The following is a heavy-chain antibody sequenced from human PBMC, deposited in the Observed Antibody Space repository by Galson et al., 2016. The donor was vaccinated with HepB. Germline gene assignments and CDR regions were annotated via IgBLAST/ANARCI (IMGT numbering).Heavy chain of an antibody. D-gene: IGHD2-15*01. CDR2: IYHSGST. V-gene: IGHV4-4*02. J-gene: IGHJ4*02. CDR3: ASLGYCSGDDCNGVN. CDR1: GGSISYRNW. Sequence: LSLTCAVFGGSISYRNWWTWVRQPPGKGLEWIGEIYHSGSTNYNPSLMGRVTMSLDKSNSQFFLTLRSVTAADTAVYYCASLGYCSGDDCNGVNWGQGTLVTVSS.